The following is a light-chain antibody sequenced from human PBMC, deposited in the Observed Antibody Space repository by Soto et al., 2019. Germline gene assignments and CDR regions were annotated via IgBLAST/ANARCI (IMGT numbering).Light chain of an antibody. CDR1: SSEVGDYNL. Sequence: QSALTQPASVSGSPGQSITISCTGTSSEVGDYNLVSWYQQHPGKAPKLMIYDVSTRPSGVSNRFSGSKSGNTASLTISGLQAEDEADYYCSSYTTSSTLEGVFGTGTKVTVL. V-gene: IGLV2-14*03. J-gene: IGLJ1*01. CDR2: DVS. CDR3: SSYTTSSTLEGV.